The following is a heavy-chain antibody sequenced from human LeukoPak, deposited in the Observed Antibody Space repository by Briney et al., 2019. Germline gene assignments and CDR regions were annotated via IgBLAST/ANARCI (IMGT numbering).Heavy chain of an antibody. V-gene: IGHV1-46*01. CDR1: GYTFTGYY. Sequence: ASVKVSCKASGYTFTGYYMHWVRQAPGQGLEWMGIINPSGGSTSYAQKFQGRVTMTRDTSTSTVYMELSSLRSEDTAVYYCARTYYYDSSGYLRGWFDPWGQGTLVTVSS. CDR3: ARTYYYDSSGYLRGWFDP. J-gene: IGHJ5*02. D-gene: IGHD3-22*01. CDR2: INPSGGST.